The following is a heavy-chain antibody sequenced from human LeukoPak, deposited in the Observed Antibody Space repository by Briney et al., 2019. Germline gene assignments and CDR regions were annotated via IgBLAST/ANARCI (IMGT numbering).Heavy chain of an antibody. CDR1: GFTFSNYG. V-gene: IGHV3-23*01. D-gene: IGHD6-19*01. J-gene: IGHJ4*02. CDR3: AKERYSSGWSDSFDY. Sequence: TGGSLRLSCAASGFTFSNYGMTWVRQAPGKGLEWVASISNGGGSTYYADSVKGRFTTSRVNSDNTLYLQMNSLRAEDTAVYYCAKERYSSGWSDSFDYWGQGTLVTVSS. CDR2: ISNGGGST.